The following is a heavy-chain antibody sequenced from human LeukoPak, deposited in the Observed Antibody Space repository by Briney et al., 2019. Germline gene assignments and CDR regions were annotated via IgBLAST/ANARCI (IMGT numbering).Heavy chain of an antibody. D-gene: IGHD2-21*02. V-gene: IGHV3-30*02. CDR2: IRYDGSNK. CDR1: GFTFSSYG. J-gene: IGHJ4*02. Sequence: PGGSLRLSCAASGFTFSSYGMHWVRQAPGKGLEWVVFIRYDGSNKYYADSVKGRFTISRDNSKNTLYLQMNSLRAEDTAVYYCAKDRLVTAIPMSHYFDYWGQGTLVTVSS. CDR3: AKDRLVTAIPMSHYFDY.